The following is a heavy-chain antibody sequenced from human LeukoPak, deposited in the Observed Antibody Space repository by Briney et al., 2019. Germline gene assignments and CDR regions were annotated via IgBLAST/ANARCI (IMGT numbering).Heavy chain of an antibody. CDR3: ARSSHYDILTGYSEEDAFDI. V-gene: IGHV3-53*01. D-gene: IGHD3-9*01. J-gene: IGHJ3*02. CDR2: IYSGGST. Sequence: GSLRLSCAASGFTVSSNYMSWVRQAPGKGLEWVSVIYSGGSTDYADSVKGRFTISRDTSKNTLYLQMNSLRVEDTAVYYCARSSHYDILTGYSEEDAFDIWGQGTVVTVSS. CDR1: GFTVSSNY.